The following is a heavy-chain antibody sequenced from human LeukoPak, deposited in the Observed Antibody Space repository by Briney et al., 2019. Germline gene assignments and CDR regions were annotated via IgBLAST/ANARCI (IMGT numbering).Heavy chain of an antibody. CDR3: ARDPSTSHYYYGMDV. J-gene: IGHJ6*02. D-gene: IGHD2-2*01. Sequence: SVKVSCKASGGTFSSYTISWVRQAPGQGLEWMGRINPIRGIANYAQKFQGRVTIIADKSTSTAYMELSSLRSEDTAVYYCARDPSTSHYYYGMDVWGQGTMVTVSS. CDR2: INPIRGIA. V-gene: IGHV1-69*04. CDR1: GGTFSSYT.